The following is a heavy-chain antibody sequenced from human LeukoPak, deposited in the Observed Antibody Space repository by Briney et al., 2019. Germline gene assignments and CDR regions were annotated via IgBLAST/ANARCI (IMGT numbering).Heavy chain of an antibody. CDR3: ATYKNWVAGDV. V-gene: IGHV3-7*01. CDR2: IKEDESQE. Sequence: RGSLRLSCAASGFSFSDSWMSWVRQAPGKGPEWVANIKEDESQEHYADSVKGRFTVSGDNAKNSLFLQMNSLRVEDTAVYYCATYKNWVAGDVWGQGTTVSVSS. D-gene: IGHD7-27*01. J-gene: IGHJ6*02. CDR1: GFSFSDSW.